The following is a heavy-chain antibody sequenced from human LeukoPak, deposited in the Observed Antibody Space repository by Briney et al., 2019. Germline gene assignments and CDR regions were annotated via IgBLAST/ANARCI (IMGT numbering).Heavy chain of an antibody. Sequence: ASVKVSCKASGYTFTDYYMHWVRQAPGQGLEWMGWMNPNSGGTNYAQKFQGRVTMTRDTSIDTAYMELNRLRSDDTAVYYCARGSYDSSDFEYFHHWGQGTLVTVSS. D-gene: IGHD3-22*01. J-gene: IGHJ1*01. CDR2: MNPNSGGT. V-gene: IGHV1-2*02. CDR1: GYTFTDYY. CDR3: ARGSYDSSDFEYFHH.